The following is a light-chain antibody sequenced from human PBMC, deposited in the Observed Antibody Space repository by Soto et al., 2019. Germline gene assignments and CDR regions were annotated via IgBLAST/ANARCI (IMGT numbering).Light chain of an antibody. V-gene: IGLV1-40*01. CDR1: SSNIGAGYD. CDR3: QSYDSSLSAYVV. J-gene: IGLJ2*01. Sequence: QSVLTQPPSVSGAPGQRVTISCTGSSSNIGAGYDVHWYQQLPGTAPKLLIYGNSNRPSGVPDRFSGSKSGTSASLAITGLHAEDEADYYCQSYDSSLSAYVVFGGGTKVTV. CDR2: GNS.